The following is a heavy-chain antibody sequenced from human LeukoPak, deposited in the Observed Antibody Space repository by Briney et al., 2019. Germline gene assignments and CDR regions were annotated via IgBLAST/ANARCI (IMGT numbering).Heavy chain of an antibody. Sequence: GGSLRLSCAASGFTFSSCAMSWVRQAPGKGPEWVSTISDSGGNTYYADSVKGRFTISRDNSKNTLYLQMNSLRAEDTALYYCAKVGFRGDCIGGSCYPFDPWGQGTLVTVSS. CDR1: GFTFSSCA. CDR3: AKVGFRGDCIGGSCYPFDP. J-gene: IGHJ5*02. CDR2: ISDSGGNT. D-gene: IGHD2-15*01. V-gene: IGHV3-23*01.